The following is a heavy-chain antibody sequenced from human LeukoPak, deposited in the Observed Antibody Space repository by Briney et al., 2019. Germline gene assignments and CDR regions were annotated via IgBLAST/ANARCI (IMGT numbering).Heavy chain of an antibody. D-gene: IGHD3-3*01. CDR1: GYTLTSYG. CDR2: ISAYNGNT. CDR3: ARWGDFGVVIPPYYYYMDV. Sequence: GASVKVSCKASGYTLTSYGISWVRQAPGQGLEWMGWISAYNGNTNYAQKLQGRVTMTTDTSTSTAYMELRSLRSDDTAVYYCARWGDFGVVIPPYYYYMDVWGKGTTVTVSS. J-gene: IGHJ6*03. V-gene: IGHV1-18*01.